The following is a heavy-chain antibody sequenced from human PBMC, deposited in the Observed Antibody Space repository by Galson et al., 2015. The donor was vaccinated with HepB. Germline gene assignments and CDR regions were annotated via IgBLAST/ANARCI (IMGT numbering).Heavy chain of an antibody. CDR2: IWYDGSNK. CDR1: GFTFRTYG. D-gene: IGHD3/OR15-3a*01. V-gene: IGHV3-33*01. Sequence: SLRLSCAVSGFTFRTYGMHWVRQAPGKGLEWVAVIWYDGSNKYYADSVKGRFTISRDNSKNTLYLQMNSLRAEDTAVYYCARRGLGLDYYYMDVWGKGTTVTVSS. J-gene: IGHJ6*03. CDR3: ARRGLGLDYYYMDV.